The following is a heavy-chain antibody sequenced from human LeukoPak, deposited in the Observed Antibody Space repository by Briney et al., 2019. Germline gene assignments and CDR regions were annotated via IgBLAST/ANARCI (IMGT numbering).Heavy chain of an antibody. CDR2: IYYSGTT. CDR3: TRLSCSGGSCYEGDY. Sequence: PSETLSLTCTVSGGSISSYWWSWLRQAPGKGLEWIGYIYYSGTTNYNPSLRSRVTMSVDTSKNQFSLQLSSVTAADTAVYYCTRLSCSGGSCYEGDYWGQGTLVTVSS. CDR1: GGSISSYW. J-gene: IGHJ4*02. V-gene: IGHV4-59*08. D-gene: IGHD2-15*01.